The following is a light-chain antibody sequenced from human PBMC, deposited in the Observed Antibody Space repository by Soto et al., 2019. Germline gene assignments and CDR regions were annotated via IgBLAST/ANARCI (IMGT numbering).Light chain of an antibody. CDR1: QSVLYSSNHKNY. Sequence: DIVMTQSPDSLAVSLGERATINCKSSQSVLYSSNHKNYLAWYQQKPGQPPKLLIYWASTRESGVPERFSGSGSGKDFTLTSSSRQAEDGAGYYCQQYYSTPPTVGQGNKLEIK. V-gene: IGKV4-1*01. CDR3: QQYYSTPPT. CDR2: WAS. J-gene: IGKJ2*01.